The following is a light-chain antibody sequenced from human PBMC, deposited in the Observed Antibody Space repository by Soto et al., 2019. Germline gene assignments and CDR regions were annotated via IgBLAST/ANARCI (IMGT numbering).Light chain of an antibody. J-gene: IGLJ2*01. V-gene: IGLV2-8*01. CDR3: SSHAGGQNVV. Sequence: QSALTQPPSASGSPGQSVTISCTGTSSDVGGYNYVSWYQQHPGKAPKVMIYDVNKRPSGVPDRFSGSKSGNMASLTVSGLQAEDEGDYYCSSHAGGQNVVFGGGTQLTVL. CDR2: DVN. CDR1: SSDVGGYNY.